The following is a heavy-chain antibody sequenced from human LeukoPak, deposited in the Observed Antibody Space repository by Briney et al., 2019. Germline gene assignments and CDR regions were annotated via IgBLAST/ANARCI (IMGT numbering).Heavy chain of an antibody. V-gene: IGHV3-48*01. CDR2: ISNSGDTI. D-gene: IGHD5-12*01. CDR3: ASFLRYDYQSPLDY. Sequence: GGSLRLSCAASGFTFSSYSMNWVRQAPGQGLEWVSYISNSGDTIYYADSVRGRFTISRDNAKNSLYLQMNSLRAEDTAVYYCASFLRYDYQSPLDYWGQGTLVTVSS. CDR1: GFTFSSYS. J-gene: IGHJ4*02.